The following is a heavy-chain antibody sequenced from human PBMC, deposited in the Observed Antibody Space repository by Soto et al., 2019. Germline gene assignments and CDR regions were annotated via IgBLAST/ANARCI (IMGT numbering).Heavy chain of an antibody. D-gene: IGHD2-15*01. CDR2: IIPILGIA. CDR3: ARESSYCSGGSCYPDY. Sequence: QVQLVQSGAEVKKPGSSVKVSCKASGGTFSSYTISWVRQAPGQGLEWMGRIIPILGIANYAQKFQGSVTITADKSTSTAYMELSSLRSEDTAVYYCARESSYCSGGSCYPDYWGQGTLVTVSS. V-gene: IGHV1-69*08. J-gene: IGHJ4*02. CDR1: GGTFSSYT.